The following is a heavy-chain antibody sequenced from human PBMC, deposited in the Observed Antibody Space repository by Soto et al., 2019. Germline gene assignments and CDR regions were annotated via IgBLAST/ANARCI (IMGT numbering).Heavy chain of an antibody. Sequence: EVQLVESGGGLVQPGGSLRLSCAASGFTFSSYWMSWVRQAPGQRLEWVANIKQGGSEKYYVDSVKGRFTISRDNAKNSLYLQMNSLRAEDTAVYYCARELHSGYDSLDYWGQGTLVTVSS. CDR1: GFTFSSYW. D-gene: IGHD5-12*01. J-gene: IGHJ4*02. CDR3: ARELHSGYDSLDY. CDR2: IKQGGSEK. V-gene: IGHV3-7*01.